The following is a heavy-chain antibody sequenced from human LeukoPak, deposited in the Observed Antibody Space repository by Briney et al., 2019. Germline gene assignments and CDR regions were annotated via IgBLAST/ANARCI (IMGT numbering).Heavy chain of an antibody. J-gene: IGHJ6*02. V-gene: IGHV3-23*01. CDR3: AKDMDSSGYYYYYGMDV. D-gene: IGHD6-19*01. CDR1: GFTFSSYA. CDR2: ISGSGGST. Sequence: GGSLRLSCAASGFTFSSYAMSWVRQAPGKGLEWVSAISGSGGSTYYADSVKGRFTISRDNSKNTLYLQMNSLRAEDTAVYYCAKDMDSSGYYYYYGMDVWGQGTSVTVSS.